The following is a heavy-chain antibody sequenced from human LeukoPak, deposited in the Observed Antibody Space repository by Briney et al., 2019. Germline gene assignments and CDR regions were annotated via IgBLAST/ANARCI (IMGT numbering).Heavy chain of an antibody. CDR1: GFTLSSYS. D-gene: IGHD1-26*01. Sequence: GGSLRLSCAASGFTLSSYSMNWVRQAPGKGLEWVSYISISSSTVYYADSVKGRFTISRDNAKNSLFLQMNSLRAEDTAVYYCARSVGSYFAFDIWGQGTMVTVSS. CDR3: ARSVGSYFAFDI. V-gene: IGHV3-48*01. J-gene: IGHJ3*02. CDR2: ISISSSTV.